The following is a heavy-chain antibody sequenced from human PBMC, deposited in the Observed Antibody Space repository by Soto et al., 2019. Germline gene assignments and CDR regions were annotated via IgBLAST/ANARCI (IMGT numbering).Heavy chain of an antibody. CDR3: AIHFYYVSGTYHAVDY. Sequence: EVQLLESGGGIVQPGTSLRLSCAVSGFTFNNYAMNWVRQAPGKGLEWISGISASGGSTYYADYVKGRFTISRDSSKHTLYLQMNSLRSDDTAMYYCAIHFYYVSGTYHAVDYWGQGTLVTVSS. CDR2: ISASGGST. D-gene: IGHD3-10*01. J-gene: IGHJ4*02. V-gene: IGHV3-23*01. CDR1: GFTFNNYA.